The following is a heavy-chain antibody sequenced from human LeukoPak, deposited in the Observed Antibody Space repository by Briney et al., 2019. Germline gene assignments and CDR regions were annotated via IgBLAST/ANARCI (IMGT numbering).Heavy chain of an antibody. J-gene: IGHJ4*02. D-gene: IGHD3-10*01. V-gene: IGHV4-30-4*01. Sequence: SETLSLTCTVSGGSISSGDYYWSWIRQPPGKGLEWIGYTYYSGSTYYNPSLKSRVTISVDTSKNLLSLNLSSVTAADTAVYYCASYYYGFEYWGQGTLVTVSS. CDR1: GGSISSGDYY. CDR3: ASYYYGFEY. CDR2: TYYSGST.